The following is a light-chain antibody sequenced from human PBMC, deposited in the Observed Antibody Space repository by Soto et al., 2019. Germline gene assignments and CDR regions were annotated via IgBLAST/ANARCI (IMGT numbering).Light chain of an antibody. J-gene: IGLJ1*01. CDR2: DVS. CDR3: SSYTSSSLYV. Sequence: QSALTQPAAVSGSPGQSITISCTGTSSDVGGYNYVSWYQQHPGKAPKLMIYDVSNRPSGVSNSFSGSKSGNTASLTISGLQAEDEADYYFSSYTSSSLYVFGTGTKV. CDR1: SSDVGGYNY. V-gene: IGLV2-14*01.